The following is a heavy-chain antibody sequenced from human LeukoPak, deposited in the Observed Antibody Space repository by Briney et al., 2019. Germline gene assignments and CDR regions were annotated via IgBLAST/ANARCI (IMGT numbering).Heavy chain of an antibody. Sequence: ASVKVSCKASGYTFTSYGISWVRQAPGQGLEWMGSISAYNGNTNYAQKLQGRVTMTTDTSTSTAYMELRSLRSDDTAVYYCARDDRGSGSYYSGFDPWGQGTLVTVSS. CDR2: ISAYNGNT. V-gene: IGHV1-18*01. D-gene: IGHD3-10*01. CDR1: GYTFTSYG. CDR3: ARDDRGSGSYYSGFDP. J-gene: IGHJ5*02.